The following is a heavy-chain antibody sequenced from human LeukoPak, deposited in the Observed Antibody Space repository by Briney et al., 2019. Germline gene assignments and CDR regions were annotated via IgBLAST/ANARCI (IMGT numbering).Heavy chain of an antibody. Sequence: GESLKISCKGSGYSFTSYWIGWVRQMPGKGLEWMGIIYPGDSDTRYSPSFQGQVTISADKSISTAYLQWSSLKASDTAMYYCARHAYYYDSSGYYGGYYYYGMDVWGQGTTVTVSS. CDR1: GYSFTSYW. CDR3: ARHAYYYDSSGYYGGYYYYGMDV. CDR2: IYPGDSDT. D-gene: IGHD3-22*01. J-gene: IGHJ6*02. V-gene: IGHV5-51*01.